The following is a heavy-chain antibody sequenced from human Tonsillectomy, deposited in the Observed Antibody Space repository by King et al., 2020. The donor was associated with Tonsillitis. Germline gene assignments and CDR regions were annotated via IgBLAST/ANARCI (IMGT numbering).Heavy chain of an antibody. J-gene: IGHJ5*02. CDR2: IYYIGNT. V-gene: IGHV4-31*03. CDR3: GRYEGGVFDP. CDR1: GGSISGDAYY. Sequence: QLQESGPGLVKPSQTLSLTCTVFGGSISGDAYYLSWIRQHPGNGLEWIGYIYYIGNTYYNPSLKIRITISLDTSKNQFSLKLRSVTAADTAVYYCGRYEGGVFDPWGQGTLVTVSS. D-gene: IGHD2-15*01.